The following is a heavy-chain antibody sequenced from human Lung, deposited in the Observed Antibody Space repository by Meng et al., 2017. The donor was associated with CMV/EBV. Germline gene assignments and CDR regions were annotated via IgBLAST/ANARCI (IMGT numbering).Heavy chain of an antibody. D-gene: IGHD5-18*01. CDR2: INSDGSST. CDR1: GFTFSSYW. Sequence: GESLKISCAASGFTFSSYWMHWVRQAPGKGLVWVSRINSDGSSTRYADSVKGRFTISRDNAKNTLYLQMNSLRAEDTAVYYCARDNVDTSMAPFDLRGSGTXVTVVS. CDR3: ARDNVDTSMAPFDL. V-gene: IGHV3-74*01. J-gene: IGHJ2*01.